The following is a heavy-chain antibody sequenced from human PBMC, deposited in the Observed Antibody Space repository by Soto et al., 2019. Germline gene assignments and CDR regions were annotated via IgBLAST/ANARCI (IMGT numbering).Heavy chain of an antibody. CDR2: ISAYNGKT. V-gene: IGHV1-18*01. CDR1: GYTFTSYG. J-gene: IGHJ4*02. D-gene: IGHD2-2*01. Sequence: QVQLVQSGAEVKKPGASVKVSCKASGYTFTSYGISWVRQAPGQGLEWMGWISAYNGKTNYAQKIQVRVTMPTVTSTCTAYIVGRSRRSDDAALYYCAREDAPSLNWGQGTLVTVSA. CDR3: AREDAPSLN.